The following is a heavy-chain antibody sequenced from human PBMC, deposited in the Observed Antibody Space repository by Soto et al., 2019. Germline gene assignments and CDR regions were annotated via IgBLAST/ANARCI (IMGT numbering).Heavy chain of an antibody. D-gene: IGHD3-10*01. J-gene: IGHJ4*02. V-gene: IGHV3-30*04. Sequence: QVQLVESGGGMVPPGRSLRLSCAASGFMFSRYAMHWVRQAPGKGLEWVAVISKDGSVIYYADSVKGRFTISRDKSKNMVYLQLNSLRDEDTAVFYCVRSRSGAVPDSFAYWGQGTLVTVAS. CDR2: ISKDGSVI. CDR3: VRSRSGAVPDSFAY. CDR1: GFMFSRYA.